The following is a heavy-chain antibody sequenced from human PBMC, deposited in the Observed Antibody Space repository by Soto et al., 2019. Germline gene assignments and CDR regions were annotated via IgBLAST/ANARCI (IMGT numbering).Heavy chain of an antibody. V-gene: IGHV3-23*01. CDR3: AKVSTXSYYDFWSGTYYYGMDV. CDR2: ISGSGGST. D-gene: IGHD3-3*01. CDR1: GFTFSSYA. Sequence: PGGSLRLSCAASGFTFSSYAMSWVRQAPGKGLEWVSAISGSGGSTYYADSVKGRFTISRDNSKNTLYLQMNSLRAEDTAVYYCAKVSTXSYYDFWSGTYYYGMDVWGQGTTVTVSS. J-gene: IGHJ6*02.